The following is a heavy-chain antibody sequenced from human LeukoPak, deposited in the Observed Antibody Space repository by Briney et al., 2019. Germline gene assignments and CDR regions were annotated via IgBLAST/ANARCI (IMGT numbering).Heavy chain of an antibody. CDR1: GGSSSSYY. CDR2: INHSGST. J-gene: IGHJ6*02. D-gene: IGHD2-2*01. CDR3: ARMVVVVPAAGWYYYYGMDV. V-gene: IGHV4-34*01. Sequence: PSETLSLTCTVSGGSSSSYYWSWIRQPPGKGLEWIGEINHSGSTNYNPSLKSRVTISVDTSKNQFSLKLSSVTAADTAVYYCARMVVVVPAAGWYYYYGMDVWGQGTTVTVSS.